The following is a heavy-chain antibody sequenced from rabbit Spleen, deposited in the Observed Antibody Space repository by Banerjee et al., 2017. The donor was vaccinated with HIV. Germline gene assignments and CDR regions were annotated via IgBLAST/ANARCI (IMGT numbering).Heavy chain of an antibody. CDR2: IDAGSSGFT. Sequence: QEQLEESGGGLVKPGASLTLTCTASGVSFSISSYMCWVRQAPGKGLEWIACIDAGSSGFTYFATWAKGRFTCSKTSSTTVTLQMTRLTAADTATYFCARDTSSSFSSYGMDLWGPGPSSPS. J-gene: IGHJ6*01. CDR3: ARDTSSSFSSYGMDL. V-gene: IGHV1S45*01. D-gene: IGHD1-1*01. CDR1: GVSFSISSY.